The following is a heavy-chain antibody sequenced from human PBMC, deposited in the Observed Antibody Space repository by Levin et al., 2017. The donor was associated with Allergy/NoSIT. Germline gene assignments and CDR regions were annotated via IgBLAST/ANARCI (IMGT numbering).Heavy chain of an antibody. V-gene: IGHV3-48*03. CDR3: ARVGFSGCSGGSCYPVYYDYGMDG. J-gene: IGHJ6*02. D-gene: IGHD2-15*01. CDR1: GFTFSSYE. Sequence: GESLKISCAASGFTFSSYEMNWVRQAPGKGLEWVSYISSSGSTIYYADSVKGRFTISRDNAKNSLYLQMNSLRAEDTAVYYCARVGFSGCSGGSCYPVYYDYGMDGWGQGTTVTVSS. CDR2: ISSSGSTI.